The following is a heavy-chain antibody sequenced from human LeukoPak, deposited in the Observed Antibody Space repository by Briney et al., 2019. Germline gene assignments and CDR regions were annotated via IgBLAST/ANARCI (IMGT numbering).Heavy chain of an antibody. CDR2: ISSSSSYI. Sequence: PGGSLRPSCAASGFTFSSYSMNWVRQAPGKGLEWVSSISSSSSYIYYADSVKGRFTISRDNAKNSLYLQMNSLRAEDTAVYYCARDGDYDFWSGQIDYWGQGTLVTVSS. J-gene: IGHJ4*02. CDR3: ARDGDYDFWSGQIDY. D-gene: IGHD3-3*01. V-gene: IGHV3-21*01. CDR1: GFTFSSYS.